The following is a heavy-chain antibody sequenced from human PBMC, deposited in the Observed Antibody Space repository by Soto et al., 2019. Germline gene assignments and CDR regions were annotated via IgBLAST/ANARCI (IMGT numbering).Heavy chain of an antibody. Sequence: GGSLRLSCAASGFTFSSYAMHWVRQAPGKGLELVALISYDGSSKYYADSVKGRFTISRDNSKNTLYLQMNNLRAEDTAAYYCARGRGSQQLVRVRYFDYWGQGTLVTVSS. CDR1: GFTFSSYA. CDR2: ISYDGSSK. V-gene: IGHV3-30-3*01. CDR3: ARGRGSQQLVRVRYFDY. J-gene: IGHJ4*02. D-gene: IGHD6-6*01.